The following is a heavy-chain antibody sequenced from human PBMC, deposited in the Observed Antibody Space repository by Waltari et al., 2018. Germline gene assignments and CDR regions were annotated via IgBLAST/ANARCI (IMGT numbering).Heavy chain of an antibody. D-gene: IGHD3-10*01. V-gene: IGHV4-39*07. CDR2: IFYSGST. Sequence: QLQLQESGPGLVKPLETLSLTCTVSGGSISSSSYYWGWIRQPPGKGLEWIGSIFYSGSTYYNPSLKSRVTISVDTSKNQFSLKLSSVTAADTAVYYRARDSAMSRYGMDVWGQGTTVTVSS. J-gene: IGHJ6*02. CDR3: ARDSAMSRYGMDV. CDR1: GGSISSSSYY.